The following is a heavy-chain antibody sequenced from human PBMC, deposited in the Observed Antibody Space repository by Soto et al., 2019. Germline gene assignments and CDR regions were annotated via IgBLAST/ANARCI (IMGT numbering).Heavy chain of an antibody. CDR1: GYTFYRYG. Sequence: QVQLVQSGAEVKKAGASVKVPCKASGYTFYRYGITWVRQAPGQGLEWMGWINPSNDNTNYAQKFRGRVTMTTDASTSTAHMELRSLKSDDTAVYYCARDTQQDSNGYYLEWFDPWGQGTLVTVSS. CDR3: ARDTQQDSNGYYLEWFDP. V-gene: IGHV1-18*01. J-gene: IGHJ5*02. D-gene: IGHD3-22*01. CDR2: INPSNDNT.